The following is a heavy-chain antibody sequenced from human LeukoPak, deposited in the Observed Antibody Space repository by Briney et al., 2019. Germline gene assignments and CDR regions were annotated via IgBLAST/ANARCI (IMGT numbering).Heavy chain of an antibody. J-gene: IGHJ6*02. CDR3: ARDTYYYYGMDV. CDR1: GFTFSSYA. CDR2: ISYDGGNN. Sequence: GGSLRLSCAASGFTFSSYAMHWVRQAPGKGLEWVAVISYDGGNNYYADSVKGRFTISRDNSKNTLYLQMNSLRAEDTAVYYCARDTYYYYGMDVWGQGTTVTVSS. V-gene: IGHV3-30-3*01.